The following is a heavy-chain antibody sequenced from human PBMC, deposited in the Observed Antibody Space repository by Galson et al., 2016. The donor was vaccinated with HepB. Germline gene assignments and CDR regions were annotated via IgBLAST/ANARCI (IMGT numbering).Heavy chain of an antibody. CDR3: AISSSGWYGFDY. J-gene: IGHJ4*02. CDR1: GFTSSTYG. V-gene: IGHV3-23*01. CDR2: LSGSGRST. D-gene: IGHD6-19*01. Sequence: SLRLSCADSGFTSSTYGMIWVWVRQAPGQGLYWVSGLSGSGRSTDYADSVKGRFTISRDNSKNTLYLQMNSLRVEDTAVYYCAISSSGWYGFDYWGQGTLVTVSS.